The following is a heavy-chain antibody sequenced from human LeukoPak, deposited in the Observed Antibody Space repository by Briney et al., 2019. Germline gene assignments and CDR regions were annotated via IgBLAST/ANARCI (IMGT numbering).Heavy chain of an antibody. J-gene: IGHJ4*02. CDR1: GFTFSIYA. Sequence: GGSLRLSCSASGFTFSIYAMHCVRQAPGKGVEYVSDISSNGGSTYYADSVKGRFTISRDNSKNTLYLQMSSLRAEDTAVYYCVLSRSSWYHYWGQGTLVTVSS. CDR2: ISSNGGST. D-gene: IGHD6-13*01. V-gene: IGHV3-64D*06. CDR3: VLSRSSWYHY.